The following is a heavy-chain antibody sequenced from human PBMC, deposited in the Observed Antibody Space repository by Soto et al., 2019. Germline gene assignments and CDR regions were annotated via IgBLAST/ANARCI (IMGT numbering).Heavy chain of an antibody. Sequence: EVQLLQSGGGLVQPGGSLRLSCAASGFTFSSHAMSWVRQAPGKGLEWVSTITGSGGTIYYADSVKGRFTISRDNSKSTLFLQTNSLRAEDTAVYYCAKILPGYNYGGFDYWGQGTLVTVSS. D-gene: IGHD5-18*01. J-gene: IGHJ4*02. CDR3: AKILPGYNYGGFDY. CDR2: ITGSGGTI. V-gene: IGHV3-23*01. CDR1: GFTFSSHA.